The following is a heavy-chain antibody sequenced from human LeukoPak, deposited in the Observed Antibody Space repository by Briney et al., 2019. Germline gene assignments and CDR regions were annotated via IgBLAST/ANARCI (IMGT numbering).Heavy chain of an antibody. Sequence: GGSLRLSCAASGFTVSSNYMSWVRQAPGKGLEWVSVIYSGGTTYYADSVKGRFTISRHNSKNTLYLQMSSLRAEDTAVYYCAGHPAEMNTLWGQGTLVTVSS. CDR1: GFTVSSNY. CDR3: AGHPAEMNTL. CDR2: IYSGGTT. V-gene: IGHV3-53*01. D-gene: IGHD5-24*01. J-gene: IGHJ4*02.